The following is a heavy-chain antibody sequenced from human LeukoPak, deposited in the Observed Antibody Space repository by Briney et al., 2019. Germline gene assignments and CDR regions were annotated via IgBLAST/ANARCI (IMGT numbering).Heavy chain of an antibody. V-gene: IGHV4-39*07. CDR1: GGSISTSSYY. J-gene: IGHJ6*03. CDR3: ARVWQPYYYYYMDV. Sequence: SETLSLTCTVSGGSISTSSYYWGWVRQPPGKGLEWIGNIFYSGSTYYSPSLKSRVTISLDTSRNQFSLKLNSVTAADTAVYYCARVWQPYYYYYMDVWGKGTTVTVSS. CDR2: IFYSGST.